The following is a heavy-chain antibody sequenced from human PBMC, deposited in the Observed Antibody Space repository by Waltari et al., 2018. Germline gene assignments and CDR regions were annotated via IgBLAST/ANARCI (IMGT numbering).Heavy chain of an antibody. D-gene: IGHD2-2*01. J-gene: IGHJ5*02. CDR3: AKVRVPAVMYNWFDP. CDR2: IYHSGDS. CDR1: GDSLTTNNW. V-gene: IGHV4-4*02. Sequence: QVKLQESGPGLVKPSGTLSLTCTVSGDSLTTNNWWSWVRQSPGKGLAWIGEIYHSGDSTSNPSLQSRVTISLDNSKNQISLKLTSVTAADTAVYYCAKVRVPAVMYNWFDPWGQGTLVTVSS.